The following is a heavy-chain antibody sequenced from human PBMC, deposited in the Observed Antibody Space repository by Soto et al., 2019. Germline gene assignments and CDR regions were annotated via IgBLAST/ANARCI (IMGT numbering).Heavy chain of an antibody. CDR2: ISSSSSTI. D-gene: IGHD4-17*01. CDR3: ARDPGDYGEYGMDV. CDR1: GFTFSSYS. V-gene: IGHV3-48*02. Sequence: EVQLVESGGGLVQPGGSLRLSCAASGFTFSSYSMNWVRQAPGKGLERVSYISSSSSTIYYADSVKGRFTISRDNAKNALYLQMNSLRDEDTAVYYCARDPGDYGEYGMDVWGQGNTGTVSS. J-gene: IGHJ6*02.